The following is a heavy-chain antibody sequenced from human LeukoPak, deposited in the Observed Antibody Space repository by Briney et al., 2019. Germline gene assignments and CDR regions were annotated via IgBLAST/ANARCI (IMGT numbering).Heavy chain of an antibody. CDR3: AKGGTVAEGAY. Sequence: ASVKVSCKASGYTFTDYGISWVRQAPGQGLEWMGRISGFNGNTDFAQKFQDRVTMTTDTSTSTAYMELRSLTFDDTAVYYCAKGGTVAEGAYWGQGTLVPVSS. D-gene: IGHD6-19*01. CDR1: GYTFTDYG. J-gene: IGHJ4*02. V-gene: IGHV1-18*01. CDR2: ISGFNGNT.